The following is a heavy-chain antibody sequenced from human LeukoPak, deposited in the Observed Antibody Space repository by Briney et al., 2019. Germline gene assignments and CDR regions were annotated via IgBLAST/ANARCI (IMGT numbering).Heavy chain of an antibody. J-gene: IGHJ2*01. V-gene: IGHV4-34*01. CDR1: GGSISSYY. Sequence: PSETLSLTCTVSGGSISSYYWSWIRQPPGKGLEWIGEINHSGSTNYNPSLKSRVTISVDTSKNQFSLKLSSVTAADTAVYYCARLPNIVVVPARDLWGRGTLVTVSS. CDR2: INHSGST. CDR3: ARLPNIVVVPARDL. D-gene: IGHD2-2*01.